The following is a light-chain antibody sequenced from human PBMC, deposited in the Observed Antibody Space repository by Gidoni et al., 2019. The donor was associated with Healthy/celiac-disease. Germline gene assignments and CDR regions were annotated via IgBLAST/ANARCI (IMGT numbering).Light chain of an antibody. CDR1: PSVSSSY. CDR3: QQYGSSPPT. V-gene: IGKV3-20*01. Sequence: EIVLTQSPGTLSLSPGERATLSCRASPSVSSSYLAWYQQKPGQAPRLLIYGASSRATGIPDRCSGSGSGTDFTLTISRLEPEDFAVYYCQQYGSSPPTFGQGTKVEIK. J-gene: IGKJ1*01. CDR2: GAS.